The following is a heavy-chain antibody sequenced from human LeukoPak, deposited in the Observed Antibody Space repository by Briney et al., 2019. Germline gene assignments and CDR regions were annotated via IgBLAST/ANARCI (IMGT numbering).Heavy chain of an antibody. Sequence: SVKVSCQASGGTFSSYAISWVRQAPGQGREWMGGIIPIFGTANYAQKFQGRVTITADESTSTAYMELSSLRSEDTAVYYCARDSPVLLWFGESPDAFDIWGQGTMVTVSS. J-gene: IGHJ3*02. CDR3: ARDSPVLLWFGESPDAFDI. CDR2: IIPIFGTA. CDR1: GGTFSSYA. V-gene: IGHV1-69*01. D-gene: IGHD3-10*01.